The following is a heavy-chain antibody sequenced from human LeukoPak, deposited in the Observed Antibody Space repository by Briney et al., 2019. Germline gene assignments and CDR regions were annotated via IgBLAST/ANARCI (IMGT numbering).Heavy chain of an antibody. J-gene: IGHJ4*02. D-gene: IGHD3-10*01. V-gene: IGHV3-7*03. CDR1: GFKFDDYW. CDR2: IKEDGSEK. CDR3: ARAGTSIRGIKVY. Sequence: PGGSLRLSCAASGFKFDDYWMNWVRQAPGKGLEWVANIKEDGSEKYYVDSVKGRFTISRDNARNFLYPQMNSLRAEDTAVYYCARAGTSIRGIKVYWGQGTLVTVSS.